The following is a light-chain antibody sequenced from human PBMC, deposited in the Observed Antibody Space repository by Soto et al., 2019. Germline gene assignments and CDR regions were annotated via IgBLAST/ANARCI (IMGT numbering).Light chain of an antibody. CDR1: QSVDND. CDR2: DAS. V-gene: IGKV3D-15*01. Sequence: EIVMTQSPATLSVSPGDRATLSCRASQSVDNDLAWYQQKPGQPPRLLIYDASTRATGIPARFSGSQSGTEFTLTISSLLSEDFAVDFCQQYNNWPLTFGGGTKVETK. CDR3: QQYNNWPLT. J-gene: IGKJ4*01.